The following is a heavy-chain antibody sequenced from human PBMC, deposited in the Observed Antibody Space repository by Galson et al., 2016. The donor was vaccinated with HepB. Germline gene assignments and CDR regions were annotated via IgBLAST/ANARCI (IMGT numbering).Heavy chain of an antibody. D-gene: IGHD4-17*01. J-gene: IGHJ4*02. CDR2: IGSSGGDP. CDR3: VRGPNYGDRPDFFDY. Sequence: SLRLSCAASGFTFSTNAMSWVRQLPGKGLEWVAGIGSSGGDPHYADPVKGRFTISRDNSNNIVYLQMNSLRPEDMAVYYCVRGPNYGDRPDFFDYWGQGTLVTVSS. V-gene: IGHV3-23*01. CDR1: GFTFSTNA.